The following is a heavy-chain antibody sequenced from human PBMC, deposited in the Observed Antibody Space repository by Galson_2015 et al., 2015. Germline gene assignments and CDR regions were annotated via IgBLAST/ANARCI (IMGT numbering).Heavy chain of an antibody. D-gene: IGHD2-15*01. CDR1: GYSFTSYW. J-gene: IGHJ4*02. CDR3: ARHFSGYCSGGSCLPAY. V-gene: IGHV5-51*01. Sequence: QSGAEVKKPGESLKISCKGSGYSFTSYWIGWVRQMPGKGLEWMGIIYPGDSDTRYSPSFQGQVTISADKSISTAYLQWSSLKASDTAMYYRARHFSGYCSGGSCLPAYWGQRTLVTVSS. CDR2: IYPGDSDT.